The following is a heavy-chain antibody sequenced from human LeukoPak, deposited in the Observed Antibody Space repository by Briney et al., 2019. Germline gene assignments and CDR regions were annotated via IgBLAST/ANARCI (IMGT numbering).Heavy chain of an antibody. V-gene: IGHV3-23*01. D-gene: IGHD3-22*01. CDR1: GFTFSSYA. CDR2: ISGSGGST. CDR3: AKDQAAYYYDSSGYYAY. Sequence: GGSLRLSCAASGFTFSSYAMSWVRQAPEKGLEWVSGISGSGGSTYYADSVKGRFTISRDKSKNTLYLQMNSLRAEDTAVYYCAKDQAAYYYDSSGYYAYWGQGTLVTVSS. J-gene: IGHJ4*02.